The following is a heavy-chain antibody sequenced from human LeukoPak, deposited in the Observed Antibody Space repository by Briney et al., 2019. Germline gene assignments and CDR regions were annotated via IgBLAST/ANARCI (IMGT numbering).Heavy chain of an antibody. V-gene: IGHV4-4*02. J-gene: IGHJ4*02. CDR1: GFTFSSYAM. Sequence: GSLRLSCAASGFTFSSYAMSWVRQPPGKGLEWIGEIYHSGSANYKPSLRSRVTISLDKSENQFSLKLSSVTAADTAVYYCARKVRGVYNFDYWGQGTLVTVSS. D-gene: IGHD3-10*01. CDR3: ARKVRGVYNFDY. CDR2: IYHSGSA.